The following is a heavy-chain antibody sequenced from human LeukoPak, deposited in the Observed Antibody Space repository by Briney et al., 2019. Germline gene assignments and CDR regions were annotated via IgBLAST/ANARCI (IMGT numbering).Heavy chain of an antibody. CDR1: GFTFSGSD. V-gene: IGHV3-73*01. J-gene: IGHJ4*02. Sequence: GGSLRLSCAASGFTFSGSDMNWVRQASGKGLEWVGRIRGKANSYATAYAASVKGRFTISRDDSRNTAYLQMNSLKTEDTAVYYCTEPDFDYWGRGTLVTVSS. CDR3: TEPDFDY. CDR2: IRGKANSYAT.